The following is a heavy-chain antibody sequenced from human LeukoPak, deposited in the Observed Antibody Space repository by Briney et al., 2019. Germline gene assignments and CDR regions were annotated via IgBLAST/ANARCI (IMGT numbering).Heavy chain of an antibody. D-gene: IGHD3-10*01. CDR3: ARDPGFGAWFDP. CDR2: INPSGGST. CDR1: GYTFTSYY. J-gene: IGHJ5*02. V-gene: IGHV1-46*01. Sequence: ASVKVSCTASGYTFTSYYMHWVRQAPGQGLEWMGIINPSGGSTSYAQKFQGRVTMTRDTSTSTVYMELSSLRSEDTAVYYCARDPGFGAWFDPWGQGTLVTVSS.